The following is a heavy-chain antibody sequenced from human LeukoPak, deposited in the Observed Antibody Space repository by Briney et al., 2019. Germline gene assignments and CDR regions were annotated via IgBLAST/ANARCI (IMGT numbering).Heavy chain of an antibody. J-gene: IGHJ4*02. D-gene: IGHD6-6*01. CDR3: AKAGYSSSSSFAY. CDR1: GFTFSSYG. V-gene: IGHV3-30*18. CDR2: ISYDGSNK. Sequence: GSLRLSCAASGFTFSSYGMHWVRQAPGKGLEWVAVISYDGSNKYYADSVKGRFTISRDNSKNTLYLQMNSLRAEDTAVYYCAKAGYSSSSSFAYWGQGTLVTVSS.